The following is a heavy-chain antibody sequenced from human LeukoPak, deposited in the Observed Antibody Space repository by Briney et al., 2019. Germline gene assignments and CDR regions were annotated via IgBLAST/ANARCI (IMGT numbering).Heavy chain of an antibody. J-gene: IGHJ4*02. CDR2: IYYSGIGTIYYSGRT. Sequence: PSETLSLTCTVSGGSISSSTYYWDWIRQPPGKGLEWIGSIYYSGIGTIYYSGRTYYNPSLKSRVTISVDTSKSQFSLKLSSVTAADTAMFYCARHVATGDNLDYWGQGTQVTVSS. V-gene: IGHV4-39*01. CDR1: GGSISSSTYY. CDR3: ARHVATGDNLDY. D-gene: IGHD1-1*01.